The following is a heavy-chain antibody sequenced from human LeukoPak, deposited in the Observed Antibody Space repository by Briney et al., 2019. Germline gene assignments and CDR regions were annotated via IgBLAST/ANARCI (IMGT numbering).Heavy chain of an antibody. CDR2: MYYSGST. CDR1: GGSISSSSYY. J-gene: IGHJ3*01. Sequence: PSETLSLTCTVSGGSISSSSYYWGWIRQPPGKGLEWIGSMYYSGSTYYNPSLKSRVTISVDTSKNQFSLKLSSVTAADTAVYYCAKWTEGGAFDSWGQGTMLIVSS. V-gene: IGHV4-39*07. D-gene: IGHD1-26*01. CDR3: AKWTEGGAFDS.